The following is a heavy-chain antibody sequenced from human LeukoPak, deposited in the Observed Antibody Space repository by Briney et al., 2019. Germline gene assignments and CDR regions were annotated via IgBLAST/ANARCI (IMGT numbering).Heavy chain of an antibody. J-gene: IGHJ4*02. V-gene: IGHV4-59*01. CDR2: IYYSGNT. CDR3: ARSGPDLYYFDY. D-gene: IGHD3-3*01. CDR1: GGSISSYY. Sequence: PSETLSLTCTVSGGSISSYYWSWIRQPPGKGLEWIGYIYYSGNTNYNPSLKSRVTISVDTSKNQFSLKLSSVTAADTAVYYCARSGPDLYYFDYWGQGTLVTVSS.